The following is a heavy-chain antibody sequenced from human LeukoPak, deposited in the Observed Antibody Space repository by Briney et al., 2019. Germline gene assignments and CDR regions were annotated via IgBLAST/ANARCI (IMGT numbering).Heavy chain of an antibody. D-gene: IGHD2/OR15-2a*01. CDR1: GFTFSNTW. V-gene: IGHV3-15*05. CDR3: TTDPQRYQLLWGL. CDR2: IKSRNDGETA. J-gene: IGHJ4*02. Sequence: GGSLRLSCAASGFTFSNTWMNWVRQSPGKGLEWVGRIKSRNDGETADYAAPVKGRFTIPRDDSKNTLYLQMNSLETEDTAVYYCTTDPQRYQLLWGLWGQGTLVTVSS.